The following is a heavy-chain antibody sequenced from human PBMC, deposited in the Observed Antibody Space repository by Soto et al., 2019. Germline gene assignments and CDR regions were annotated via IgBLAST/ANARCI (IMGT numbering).Heavy chain of an antibody. J-gene: IGHJ5*02. Sequence: SETLSLTSTVSGGYIRSSSYYWSWIRKPPGKGLEWIGYIYYSGSTNYNPSLKSRVTISVDTSKNQFSLKLSSVTAADTAVYYCARAGKYILTGVNWFDPWGQGTLVTVSS. CDR2: IYYSGST. V-gene: IGHV4-61*01. CDR1: GGYIRSSSYY. D-gene: IGHD3-9*01. CDR3: ARAGKYILTGVNWFDP.